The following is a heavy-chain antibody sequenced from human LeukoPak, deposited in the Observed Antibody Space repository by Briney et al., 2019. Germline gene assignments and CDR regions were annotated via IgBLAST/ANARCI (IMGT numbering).Heavy chain of an antibody. CDR1: GFTFSNYA. V-gene: IGHV3-23*01. D-gene: IGHD3-10*01. CDR2: IGAGTGAVT. Sequence: PGGSLRLSCAASGFTFSNYAMRWVRQAPGKGLGWVSAIGAGTGAVTIYADSVKGRFTISRDNSKNTLYLQMNSLRGEDTAVYYCAKNYDSGRGVLYALDVWGQGTTVTVSS. J-gene: IGHJ6*02. CDR3: AKNYDSGRGVLYALDV.